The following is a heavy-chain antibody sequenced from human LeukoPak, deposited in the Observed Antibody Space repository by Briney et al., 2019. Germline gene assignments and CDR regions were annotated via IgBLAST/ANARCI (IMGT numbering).Heavy chain of an antibody. Sequence: GGSLRLPCAASGFTFSSYAMSWVRQAPGKGLEWVSAISGSGGTTYYADSVKGRFTISRDNSKNTLYLQMNSLRAEDTAVYYCAKTIGPPYYFDYWGQGTLVTVSS. CDR2: ISGSGGTT. V-gene: IGHV3-23*01. J-gene: IGHJ4*02. CDR1: GFTFSSYA. CDR3: AKTIGPPYYFDY. D-gene: IGHD2/OR15-2a*01.